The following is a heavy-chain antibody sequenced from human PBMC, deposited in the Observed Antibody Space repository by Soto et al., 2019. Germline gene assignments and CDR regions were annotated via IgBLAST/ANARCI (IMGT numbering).Heavy chain of an antibody. J-gene: IGHJ4*02. V-gene: IGHV3-11*01. CDR3: ARVFLWAEDDFWSGYYAFDY. CDR2: ISSSGSTI. CDR1: GFTFSDYY. Sequence: GGSLRLSCAASGFTFSDYYMSWIRQAPGKGLEWVSYISSSGSTIYYADSVKGRFTISRDNAKNSLYLQMNSLRAEDTAVYYCARVFLWAEDDFWSGYYAFDYWGQGTLVTVSS. D-gene: IGHD3-3*01.